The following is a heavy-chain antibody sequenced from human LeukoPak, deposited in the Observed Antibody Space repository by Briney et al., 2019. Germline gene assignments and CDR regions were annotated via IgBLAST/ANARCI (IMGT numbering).Heavy chain of an antibody. D-gene: IGHD5-18*01. CDR3: ARHYSRYSYGYPFDY. CDR1: GGSISSSSYY. J-gene: IGHJ4*02. Sequence: SETLSLTCTVSGGSISSSSYYWGWIRQPPGKGLEWIGSIYYSGSTYYNPSLKSRFTISVDTSKNQFSLKLSSVTAADTAVYYCARHYSRYSYGYPFDYWGQGTLVTVSS. V-gene: IGHV4-39*01. CDR2: IYYSGST.